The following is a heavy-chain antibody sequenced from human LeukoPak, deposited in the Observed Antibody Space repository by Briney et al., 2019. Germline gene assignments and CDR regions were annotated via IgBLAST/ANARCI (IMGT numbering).Heavy chain of an antibody. CDR3: ARVRGSGSYYVGTLYYYYGMDV. Sequence: ASVKVFCKASGYTFTSYGISWVRQAPGQGLEWMGWISAYNGNTNYAQKFQGRVTITADESTSTAYMELSSLRSEDTAVYYCARVRGSGSYYVGTLYYYYGMDVWGKGTTVTVSS. CDR1: GYTFTSYG. D-gene: IGHD3-10*01. V-gene: IGHV1-18*04. CDR2: ISAYNGNT. J-gene: IGHJ6*04.